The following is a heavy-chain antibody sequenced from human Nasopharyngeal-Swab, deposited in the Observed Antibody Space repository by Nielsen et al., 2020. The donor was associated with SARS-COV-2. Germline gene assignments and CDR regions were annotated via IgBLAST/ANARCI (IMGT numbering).Heavy chain of an antibody. V-gene: IGHV1-69*13. CDR3: ARNPGVVLEYGWFDP. J-gene: IGHJ5*02. Sequence: SVKVSCKASGGTFSSYAISWVRQAPGQGLGWMGGIIPIFGTANYAQKFQGRVTITADESTSTAYMELSSLRSEDTAVYYCARNPGVVLEYGWFDPWGQGTLVTVSS. CDR1: GGTFSSYA. CDR2: IIPIFGTA. D-gene: IGHD3-10*01.